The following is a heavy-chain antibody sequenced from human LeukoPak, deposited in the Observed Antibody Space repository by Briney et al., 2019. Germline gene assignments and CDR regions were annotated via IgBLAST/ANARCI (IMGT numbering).Heavy chain of an antibody. J-gene: IGHJ4*02. CDR1: GGSFSGYY. CDR2: HSGST. Sequence: PSETLSLTCAVYGGSFSGYYWSWIRQPPGKRLEWIGHSGSTNYNPSLESRVTISLHTSKNQFSLQLRSVTAADTAVYYCAVDMDGDYDFDYWGQGTLVTVSS. V-gene: IGHV4-34*01. CDR3: AVDMDGDYDFDY. D-gene: IGHD4-17*01.